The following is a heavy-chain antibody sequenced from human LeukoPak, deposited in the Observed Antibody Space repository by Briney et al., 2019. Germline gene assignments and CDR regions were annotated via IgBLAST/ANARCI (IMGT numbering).Heavy chain of an antibody. CDR3: ARSNLADYPGAFDI. Sequence: PSETLSLTCTVSGGSISSHYWSWIRQPPGKGLEWIGYIYYSGSTNYNPSLKSRVTISVDTSKNQFSLKLSSVTAADTAVYYCARSNLADYPGAFDIWGQGTMVTVSS. CDR1: GGSISSHY. V-gene: IGHV4-59*11. J-gene: IGHJ3*02. D-gene: IGHD4/OR15-4a*01. CDR2: IYYSGST.